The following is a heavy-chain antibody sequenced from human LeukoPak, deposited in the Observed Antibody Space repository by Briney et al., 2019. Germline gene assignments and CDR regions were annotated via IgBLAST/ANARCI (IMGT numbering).Heavy chain of an antibody. V-gene: IGHV4-59*12. CDR1: GGSISSYY. J-gene: IGHJ6*03. Sequence: SETLSLTCTVSGGSISSYYWSWIRQPPGQGLECIGYIYYSGSTNYNPSLKSRVTISVDTSKNQFSLKLSSVTAADTAVYYCARGREYSSSYYYYYYYMDVWGKGTTVTVSS. CDR3: ARGREYSSSYYYYYYYMDV. CDR2: IYYSGST. D-gene: IGHD6-6*01.